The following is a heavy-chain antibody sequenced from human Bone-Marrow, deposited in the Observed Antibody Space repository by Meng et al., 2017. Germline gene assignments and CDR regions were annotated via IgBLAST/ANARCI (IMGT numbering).Heavy chain of an antibody. Sequence: ASVKVPCKPSGYNFPDYWLHWVRRAPGQGLEWMGRIDPKSGDTHYAQRFQGRVTMTGDTYISTAYMGLGGLRSDDTAMYYCARDEDISAAGKLFGDYWGQGTLVTVSS. CDR1: GYNFPDYW. CDR2: IDPKSGDT. J-gene: IGHJ4*02. CDR3: ARDEDISAAGKLFGDY. V-gene: IGHV1-2*06. D-gene: IGHD6-13*01.